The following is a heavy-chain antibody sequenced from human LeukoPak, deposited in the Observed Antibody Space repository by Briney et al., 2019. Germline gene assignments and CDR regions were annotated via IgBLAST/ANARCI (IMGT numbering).Heavy chain of an antibody. Sequence: ASVKVSCKASGYTFTGYYMHWVRQAPGQGLEWMGWINPNSGGTKYAQNFQGRVTMTRDTSISTAYMELSRLTSDDTAVYYCARDLYGSSSRNYFYYYMDVWGKGTTVTVSS. CDR3: ARDLYGSSSRNYFYYYMDV. J-gene: IGHJ6*03. CDR2: INPNSGGT. V-gene: IGHV1-2*02. D-gene: IGHD6-6*01. CDR1: GYTFTGYY.